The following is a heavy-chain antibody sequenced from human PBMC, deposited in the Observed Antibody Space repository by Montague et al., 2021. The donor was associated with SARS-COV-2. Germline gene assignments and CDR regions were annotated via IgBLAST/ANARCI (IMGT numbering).Heavy chain of an antibody. V-gene: IGHV3-7*01. CDR3: ARDRDSSSWYVRDDAFDI. Sequence: SLRLSCAASGFTFSSYWMSWVRQAPGKGLEWVANIKQDGSEKYYVDSVKGRFTISRDNAKNTLYLQMNSLRAEDTAVYYCARDRDSSSWYVRDDAFDIWGQGTMVTVSS. CDR2: IKQDGSEK. CDR1: GFTFSSYW. J-gene: IGHJ3*02. D-gene: IGHD6-13*01.